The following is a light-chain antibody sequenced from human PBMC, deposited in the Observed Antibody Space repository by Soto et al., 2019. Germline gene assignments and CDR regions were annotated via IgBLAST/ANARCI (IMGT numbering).Light chain of an antibody. CDR1: QSVSSN. Sequence: EIVMTQSPATLSVSPGERATLSCRASQSVSSNLAWYQQKPGQAPRLLIYGASTRATGIPARFSGGGSGTEVTLTISSLQSKDFAVYYCQQYNNWPSLTFGQGTRLEN. J-gene: IGKJ5*01. CDR2: GAS. CDR3: QQYNNWPSLT. V-gene: IGKV3-15*01.